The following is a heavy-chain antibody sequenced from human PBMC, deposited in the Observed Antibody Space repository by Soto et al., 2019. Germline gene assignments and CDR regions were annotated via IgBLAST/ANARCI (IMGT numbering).Heavy chain of an antibody. CDR1: GFIFSMYS. J-gene: IGHJ6*02. CDR2: IPQDGVDG. D-gene: IGHD2-21*02. Sequence: GSLRLSCEVSGFIFSMYSMSWVRQTPGKGLKWVAKIPQDGVDGHYADAVKGRFTISRDNGKNSLYLQMNNLRAEDTAVYYCARDHLILPAHDFFYGSDVWGRGTTVTVSS. V-gene: IGHV3-7*03. CDR3: ARDHLILPAHDFFYGSDV.